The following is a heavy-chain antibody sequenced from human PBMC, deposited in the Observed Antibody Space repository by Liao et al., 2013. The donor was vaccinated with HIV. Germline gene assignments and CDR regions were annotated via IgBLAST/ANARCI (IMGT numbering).Heavy chain of an antibody. CDR1: GGSISSGGYS. D-gene: IGHD3-3*01. Sequence: QVQLQQWGAGLLKPSETLSLTCAVYGGSISSGGYSWSWIRQPPGKGLEWIGYIYHSGSTYYNPSLKSRVTISVDTSKNQFSLKLSSVTAADTAVYYCARRDFWSGYPARDWGQGTLVTVSS. CDR3: ARRDFWSGYPARD. CDR2: IYHSGST. J-gene: IGHJ4*02. V-gene: IGHV4-30-2*01.